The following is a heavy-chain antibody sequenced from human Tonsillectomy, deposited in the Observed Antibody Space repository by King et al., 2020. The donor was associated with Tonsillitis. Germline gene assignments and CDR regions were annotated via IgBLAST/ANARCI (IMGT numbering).Heavy chain of an antibody. CDR3: AKDPAPFMDYYDISGCDYVSSNCYFEL. CDR1: GFTFSSYG. D-gene: IGHD3-22*01. J-gene: IGHJ2*01. V-gene: IGHV3-30*18. CDR2: ISYDGSNK. Sequence: VQLVESGGGVVQPGRSLRLSCVASGFTFSSYGMHWVRQAPGKGLEWVAVISYDGSNKYYADSVKGRFTISRDNSKTTLYLQINSLRAEDSAVYYCAKDPAPFMDYYDISGCDYVSSNCYFELWGRGSLVTVSS.